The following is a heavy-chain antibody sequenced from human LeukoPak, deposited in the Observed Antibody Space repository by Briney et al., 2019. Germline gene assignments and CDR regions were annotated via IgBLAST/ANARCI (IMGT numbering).Heavy chain of an antibody. CDR1: GFTFSSYG. J-gene: IGHJ4*02. D-gene: IGHD5-24*01. CDR3: VKGRMSEDGLDF. V-gene: IGHV3-23*01. CDR2: ISSSGNT. Sequence: GGSLRLPCAASGFTFSSYGMSWVRQTPGKGLEWFSSISSSGNTYYADSVKGRFTISRDNSKNLVNLQMNSLRAEDTAIYYCVKGRMSEDGLDFWGQGSLVTVSS.